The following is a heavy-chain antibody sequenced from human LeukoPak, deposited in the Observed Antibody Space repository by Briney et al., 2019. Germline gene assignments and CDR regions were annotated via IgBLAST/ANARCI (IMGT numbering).Heavy chain of an antibody. CDR1: GYTFTSYA. Sequence: ASVKVSCKASGYTFTSYAMHWVRQAPGQRLEWMGWINAGNGNTKYSQKFQGRVTITRDTSASTAYMELSSLRSEDTAVYYCARDRSYSGYDFGDYWGQGTLVTVSS. J-gene: IGHJ4*02. D-gene: IGHD5-12*01. V-gene: IGHV1-3*01. CDR3: ARDRSYSGYDFGDY. CDR2: INAGNGNT.